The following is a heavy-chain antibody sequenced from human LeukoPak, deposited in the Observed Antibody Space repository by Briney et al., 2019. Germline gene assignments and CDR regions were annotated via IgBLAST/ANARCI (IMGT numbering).Heavy chain of an antibody. CDR2: IDHSGST. D-gene: IGHD2-21*01. J-gene: IGHJ6*04. Sequence: SETLSLTCAIYNGSFSGHYWTWIRQPPGKGLEWIGEIDHSGSTNSNPSLESRVTISVDTSKNQFSLRLSSVTAADTAMYYCVRRKKLPSIQYYYYGMDVWGKGTTVTVSS. CDR1: NGSFSGHY. CDR3: VRRKKLPSIQYYYYGMDV. V-gene: IGHV4-34*01.